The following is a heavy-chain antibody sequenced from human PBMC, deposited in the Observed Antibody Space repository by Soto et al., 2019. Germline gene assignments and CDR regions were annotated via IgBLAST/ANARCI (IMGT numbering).Heavy chain of an antibody. Sequence: GGSLRLSCAASGFTFSSYAMSWVRQAPGKGLEWISAISGSGGSIYYADSVKGRFTVSRDNAKNSLSLQMNTLRDEDTAVYYCARVPSSGSYRSYSYFGMDVWGPGTTVTVSS. J-gene: IGHJ6*02. CDR1: GFTFSSYA. V-gene: IGHV3-23*01. CDR2: ISGSGGSI. CDR3: ARVPSSGSYRSYSYFGMDV. D-gene: IGHD1-26*01.